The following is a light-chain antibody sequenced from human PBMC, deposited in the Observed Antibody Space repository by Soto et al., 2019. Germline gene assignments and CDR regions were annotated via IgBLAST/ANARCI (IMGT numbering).Light chain of an antibody. CDR1: QSVSSNY. V-gene: IGKV3-20*01. CDR3: QHYGISPT. J-gene: IGKJ1*01. Sequence: DIVLTQSPGTLSLSPGERATLSCRSSQSVSSNYLAWYQQKPDQAPRLVIYDVSGRATGIPDRFSGSASGTEFTLTISRLEPDDSAVYYCQHYGISPTFGQGTKVEIK. CDR2: DVS.